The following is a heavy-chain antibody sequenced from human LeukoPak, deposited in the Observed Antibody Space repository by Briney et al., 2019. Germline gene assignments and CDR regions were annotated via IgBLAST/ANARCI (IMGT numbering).Heavy chain of an antibody. V-gene: IGHV4-39*01. CDR3: AAYYYDSSGYL. CDR1: GGSISSSNYY. Sequence: ASETLSLTCTVSGGSISSSNYYWGWIRQPPGKGLEWIGSIYNSGSAYYNPARKSRVTISVDTSKHQFLLKLSSVTAADTAVYYCAAYYYDSSGYLWGQGTLVTVSS. J-gene: IGHJ4*02. CDR2: IYNSGSA. D-gene: IGHD3-22*01.